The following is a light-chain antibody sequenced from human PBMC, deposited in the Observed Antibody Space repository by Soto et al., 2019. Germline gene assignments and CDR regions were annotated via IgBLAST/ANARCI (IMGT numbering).Light chain of an antibody. CDR1: QGISSW. V-gene: IGKV1-12*01. J-gene: IGKJ4*01. CDR3: QQADTFPLT. CDR2: AAS. Sequence: DIQMTQSPSSVSESVGDRVTITCRASQGISSWVAWYQQKPGKAPNLLIYAASSLQGGVPSRFSGSGSGTEFTLTISSLQPEDFATYYCQQADTFPLTFGGGTKVEI.